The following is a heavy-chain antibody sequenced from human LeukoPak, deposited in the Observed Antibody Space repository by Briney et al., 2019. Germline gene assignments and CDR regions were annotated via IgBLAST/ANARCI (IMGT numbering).Heavy chain of an antibody. D-gene: IGHD3-22*01. Sequence: PSEPLSLICAVYGGPFSGYYWSWIRQPPGKGLAWIGEINHSGSTNYNPSLKSRATISVDTSKNQFSLKLSSVTAADTAVYYCARGPRDSSGYLVTAFDIWGQGTMVTVSS. CDR3: ARGPRDSSGYLVTAFDI. CDR1: GGPFSGYY. J-gene: IGHJ3*02. V-gene: IGHV4-34*01. CDR2: INHSGST.